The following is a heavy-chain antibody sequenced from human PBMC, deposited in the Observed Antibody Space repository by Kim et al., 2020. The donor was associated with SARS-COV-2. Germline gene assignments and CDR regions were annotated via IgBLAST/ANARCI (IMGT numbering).Heavy chain of an antibody. Sequence: SETLSLTCTVSGGSISSYYWSWIRQPPGKGLEWIGYIYYSGSTNYNPSLKSRVTISVDTSKNQFSLKLSSVTAADTAVYYCARDTWDTAYYYYGMDVWGQGTTVTVSS. D-gene: IGHD1-26*01. V-gene: IGHV4-59*01. J-gene: IGHJ6*02. CDR2: IYYSGST. CDR1: GGSISSYY. CDR3: ARDTWDTAYYYYGMDV.